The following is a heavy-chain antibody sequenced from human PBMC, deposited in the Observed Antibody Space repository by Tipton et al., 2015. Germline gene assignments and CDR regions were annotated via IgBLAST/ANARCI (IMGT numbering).Heavy chain of an antibody. J-gene: IGHJ4*02. V-gene: IGHV3-23*01. Sequence: SLRLSCAASGFTFSTYSMTWVRQAPGQGLEWVSIISGTGGAIHYAESVRGRFTISRDNSRNTLYLQMNSLRAEDTAAYYCAKGETSSTRHLDYWGQGTLVTVSS. D-gene: IGHD1-26*01. CDR2: ISGTGGAI. CDR1: GFTFSTYS. CDR3: AKGETSSTRHLDY.